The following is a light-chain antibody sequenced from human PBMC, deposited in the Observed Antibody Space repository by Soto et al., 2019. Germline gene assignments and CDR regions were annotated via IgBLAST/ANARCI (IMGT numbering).Light chain of an antibody. CDR2: NSI. CDR1: SSNIGAGYD. J-gene: IGLJ1*01. Sequence: QAVVTQPPSVSGAPGQRVTISCTGSSSNIGAGYDVQWYQQVPGTAPKLLISNSINRPSGVPDRFSGSRSDTSASLAITGLQVEDEANYYCQSYDSSLSGFVFGTGTKVTVL. V-gene: IGLV1-40*01. CDR3: QSYDSSLSGFV.